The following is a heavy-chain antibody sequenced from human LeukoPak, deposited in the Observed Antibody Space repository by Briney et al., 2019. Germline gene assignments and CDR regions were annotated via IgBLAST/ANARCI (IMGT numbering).Heavy chain of an antibody. D-gene: IGHD3-22*01. CDR3: AKGWDSSGFSCFDY. Sequence: GGSLRLSCAASGFTFSSYAMSRVRQAPGKGLEWVSVISDSGGTTYYADSVKGRLTISRDNSKNTLYLEMNSLRAEDTAVYYCAKGWDSSGFSCFDYWGQGTLVTVSS. CDR1: GFTFSSYA. V-gene: IGHV3-23*01. CDR2: ISDSGGTT. J-gene: IGHJ4*02.